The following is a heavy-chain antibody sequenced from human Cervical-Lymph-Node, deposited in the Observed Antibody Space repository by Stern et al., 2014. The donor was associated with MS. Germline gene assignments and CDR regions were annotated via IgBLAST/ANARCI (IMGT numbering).Heavy chain of an antibody. CDR1: GYTFTAWG. V-gene: IGHV1-18*01. CDR2: INANKGDT. J-gene: IGHJ4*02. CDR3: VVTALRSPFDN. Sequence: QVQLVESAAELKKPGASVKVSCKASGYTFTAWGISWVRQAPGQGLEWVGWINANKGDTNYAQRLQGRVTITADTSTNTAHMELRSLRSDDTAVYYCVVTALRSPFDNWGQGTLVTVSS. D-gene: IGHD2-21*02.